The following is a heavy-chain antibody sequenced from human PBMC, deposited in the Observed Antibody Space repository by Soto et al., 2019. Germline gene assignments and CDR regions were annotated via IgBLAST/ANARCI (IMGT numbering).Heavy chain of an antibody. CDR3: ARLHGYCISSSCHGHYAMDV. J-gene: IGHJ6*02. V-gene: IGHV4-31*03. CDR1: GGSISSGGYY. CDR2: IYYSGTT. D-gene: IGHD2-2*01. Sequence: SETLSLTCTVSGGSISSGGYYWSWIRQHPGKGLEWIGYIYYSGTTYYNPSLKSRVAISVDTSRNDFSLRLSSVTAADTAVYYCARLHGYCISSSCHGHYAMDVWGQGTTVTVSS.